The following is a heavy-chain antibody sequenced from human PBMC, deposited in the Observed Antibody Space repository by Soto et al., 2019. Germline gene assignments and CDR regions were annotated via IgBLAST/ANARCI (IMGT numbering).Heavy chain of an antibody. CDR2: MNPDSGNT. J-gene: IGHJ4*02. CDR1: GNIFTSYD. CDR3: VRPGDYSSQLTDY. Sequence: QVQLVQSGAEVKKSGASVKVSCKASGNIFTSYDIHWVRQATGQGLEWMGWMNPDSGNTGYAQKFQGRVTMTRDTSISAAYMELRSLRSEDTAVYYCVRPGDYSSQLTDYWGQGTLVTVSS. D-gene: IGHD4-17*01. V-gene: IGHV1-8*01.